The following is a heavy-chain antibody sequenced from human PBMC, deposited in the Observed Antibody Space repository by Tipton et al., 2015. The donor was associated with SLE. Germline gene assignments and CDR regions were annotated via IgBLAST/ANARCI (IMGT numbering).Heavy chain of an antibody. D-gene: IGHD3-10*01. J-gene: IGHJ6*03. CDR3: AREDRGGDYYYHYMDV. CDR2: IWHGGST. V-gene: IGHV4-38-2*02. CDR1: GGSISGHY. Sequence: LRLSCTVSGGSISGHYWSWIRQTPGKGLEWIGSIWHGGSTYYNPSLKSRVTISVDTSKNQFSLRLSSVTAADTAFYYCAREDRGGDYYYHYMDVWGKGLMVTVSS.